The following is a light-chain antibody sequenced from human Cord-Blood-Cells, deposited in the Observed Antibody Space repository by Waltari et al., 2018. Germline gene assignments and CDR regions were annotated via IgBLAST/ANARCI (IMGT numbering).Light chain of an antibody. CDR2: AAS. Sequence: DIQMTQSPSSLSASVGDRVTITCRASQSISSYLNWYQQKPGKAPKLLIYAASSLQSVVPSRFSGSGSGTDFTLTISSLQPEDFATYYCQQSYSTPPKLTFVGGTKVESK. CDR3: QQSYSTPPKLT. V-gene: IGKV1-39*01. CDR1: QSISSY. J-gene: IGKJ4*01.